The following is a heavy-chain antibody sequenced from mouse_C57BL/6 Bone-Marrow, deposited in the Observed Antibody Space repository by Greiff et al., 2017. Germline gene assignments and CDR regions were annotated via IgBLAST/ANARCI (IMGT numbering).Heavy chain of an antibody. CDR1: GYAFSSSW. J-gene: IGHJ1*03. V-gene: IGHV1-82*01. CDR3: ARSDYYGSSLWYFDV. Sequence: QVQLKESGPELVKPGASVKISCKASGYAFSSSWMHWVKQRPGKGLEWIGRIYPGDGDTNYNGKFKGKATLTADKSSSTAYMQLSSLTSEDSAVYFCARSDYYGSSLWYFDVWGTGTTVTVSA. D-gene: IGHD1-1*01. CDR2: IYPGDGDT.